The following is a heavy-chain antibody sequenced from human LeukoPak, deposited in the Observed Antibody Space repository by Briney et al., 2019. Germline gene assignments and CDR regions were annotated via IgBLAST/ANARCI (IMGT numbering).Heavy chain of an antibody. CDR2: INHSGST. J-gene: IGHJ4*02. V-gene: IGHV4-34*01. Sequence: PSETLSLTSPAYGGSFSGYYWSWFRQPPGKGRGWIGEINHSGSTNYNPSLKSRVTISVDTSKNQFSLKLSSVTAADTAVYYCASFRGDYVSRGSSFDYWGQGTLVTVSS. D-gene: IGHD4-17*01. CDR3: ASFRGDYVSRGSSFDY. CDR1: GGSFSGYY.